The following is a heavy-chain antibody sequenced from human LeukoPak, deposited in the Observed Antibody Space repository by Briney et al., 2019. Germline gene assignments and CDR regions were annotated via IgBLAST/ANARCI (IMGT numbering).Heavy chain of an antibody. CDR2: IYTSGST. D-gene: IGHD2-2*01. Sequence: PSQTLSLTCTVSGGSISSGSYYWSWIRQPAGKGLEWIGRIYTSGSTNYNPSLKSRVTISVDTSKNQFSLKLNSVTAADTAVYYCARCGVEPAAMTYYYYYYMDVWGKGTTVTISS. J-gene: IGHJ6*03. V-gene: IGHV4-61*02. CDR3: ARCGVEPAAMTYYYYYYMDV. CDR1: GGSISSGSYY.